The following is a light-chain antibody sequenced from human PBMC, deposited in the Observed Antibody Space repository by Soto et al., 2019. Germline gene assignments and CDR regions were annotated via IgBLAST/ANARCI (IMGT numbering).Light chain of an antibody. Sequence: IVLTQSPATQSVSPGERVTLPCRASQSVGSDLVWYRQKPGQAPRLLIYGASNRDTGVPDRFSGSGSGTVFTLTISRLQSDDFSVYYCQQYLDWPRTFGQGTKVDIK. CDR2: GAS. CDR3: QQYLDWPRT. CDR1: QSVGSD. J-gene: IGKJ1*01. V-gene: IGKV3-15*01.